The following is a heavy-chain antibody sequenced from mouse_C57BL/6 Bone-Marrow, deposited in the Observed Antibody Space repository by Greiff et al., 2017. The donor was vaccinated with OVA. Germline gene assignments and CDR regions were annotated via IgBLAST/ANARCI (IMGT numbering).Heavy chain of an antibody. J-gene: IGHJ3*01. Sequence: VQLQQSGAELARPGTSVKLSCKASGYTFTSYWMHWVKQRPGQGLEWIGVIDPSDSYTNYNQKFKGKATLTVDTSSSTAYMQLSSLTSEDSAVYYCARDGYYPFAYWGQGTLVTVSA. D-gene: IGHD2-3*01. CDR3: ARDGYYPFAY. V-gene: IGHV1-59*01. CDR2: IDPSDSYT. CDR1: GYTFTSYW.